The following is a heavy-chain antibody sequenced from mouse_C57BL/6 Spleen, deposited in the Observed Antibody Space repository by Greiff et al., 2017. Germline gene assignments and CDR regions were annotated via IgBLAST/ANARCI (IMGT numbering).Heavy chain of an antibody. V-gene: IGHV1-54*01. J-gene: IGHJ1*03. CDR2: IHPNSGST. CDR3: AREGHGYFDV. Sequence: VQLQQSGAELVRPGTSVKVSCKASGYAFTNYLIEWVKQRPGQGLEWIGMIHPNSGSTNYNEKFKSKATLTVDKSSSTAYMQLSSLTSEDAAVYYCAREGHGYFDVWGTGTTVTVSS. CDR1: GYAFTNYL.